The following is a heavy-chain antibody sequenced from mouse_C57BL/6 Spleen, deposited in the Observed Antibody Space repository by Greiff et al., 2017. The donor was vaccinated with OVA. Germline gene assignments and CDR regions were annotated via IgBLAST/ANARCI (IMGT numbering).Heavy chain of an antibody. D-gene: IGHD2-4*01. CDR1: GFTFSDYG. CDR3: ARRNYDYWYFDV. J-gene: IGHJ1*03. V-gene: IGHV5-17*01. Sequence: DVQLVESGGGLVKPGGSLKLSCAASGFTFSDYGMHWVRQAPEKGLEWVAYISSGSSTIYYADTVKGRFTISRDNAKNTLFLQMTSLRSEDTAMYYCARRNYDYWYFDVWGTGTTVTVSS. CDR2: ISSGSSTI.